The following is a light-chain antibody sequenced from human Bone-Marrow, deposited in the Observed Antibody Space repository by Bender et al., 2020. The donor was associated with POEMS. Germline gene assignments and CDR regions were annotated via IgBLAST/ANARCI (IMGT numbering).Light chain of an antibody. CDR2: EVT. CDR3: SSHRDGETLV. V-gene: IGLV2-23*02. J-gene: IGLJ2*01. CDR1: NSDVGFSNR. Sequence: QSVLTQPASVSGSPGQSITISCSGTNSDVGFSNRVSWYQQHPGKAHKLLIYEVTQRPSGVSNRFSGSKSGNTASLTISGLQAEDEGDYYCSSHRDGETLVFGGGTKVTVL.